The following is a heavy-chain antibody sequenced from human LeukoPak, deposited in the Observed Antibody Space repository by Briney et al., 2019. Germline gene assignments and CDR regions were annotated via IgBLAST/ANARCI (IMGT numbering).Heavy chain of an antibody. J-gene: IGHJ4*02. CDR1: GGSFSGYY. CDR3: GRGLGVYDDSSRGDY. D-gene: IGHD3-22*01. Sequence: SETLSLSCAVYGGSFSGYYWSWIRQPPGKGLEWMWEINHSGSTTYNPPLKSRVTTPVATTKNQSSLKLNSITGADTAVDYCGRGLGVYDDSSRGDYWGEGNPVTVSS. CDR2: INHSGST. V-gene: IGHV4-34*01.